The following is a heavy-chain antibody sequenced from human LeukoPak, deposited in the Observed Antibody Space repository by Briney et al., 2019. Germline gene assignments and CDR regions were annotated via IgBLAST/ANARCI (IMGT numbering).Heavy chain of an antibody. CDR1: GYTFTSYG. CDR3: ARDLGDIVVVPSAFTLP. D-gene: IGHD2-2*01. J-gene: IGHJ5*02. Sequence: ASVKVSCKAYGYTFTSYGISWVRQAPGQGLEWMGWISAYNGNTNYAQKLQGRVTMTTDTSTSTAYMELRGLRSDDSAVYYCARDLGDIVVVPSAFTLPWGQGTLVTVSP. V-gene: IGHV1-18*01. CDR2: ISAYNGNT.